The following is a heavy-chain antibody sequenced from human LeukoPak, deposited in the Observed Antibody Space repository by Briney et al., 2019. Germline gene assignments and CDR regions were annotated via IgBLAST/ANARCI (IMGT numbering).Heavy chain of an antibody. V-gene: IGHV1-69*04. D-gene: IGHD2-15*01. CDR1: GGTFSSYA. CDR2: IIPILGIA. J-gene: IGHJ5*02. CDR3: ARDLGSGGSFRPTP. Sequence: GASVKVSCKASGGTFSSYAISWVRQAPGQGLEWMGRIIPILGIANYAQKFQGRVTITADKSTSTAYMGLSSLRSEDTAVYYCARDLGSGGSFRPTPWGQGTLVTVSS.